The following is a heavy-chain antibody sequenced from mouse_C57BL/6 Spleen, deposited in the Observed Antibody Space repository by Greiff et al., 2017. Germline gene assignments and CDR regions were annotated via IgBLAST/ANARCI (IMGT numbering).Heavy chain of an antibody. CDR1: GFNIKDDY. V-gene: IGHV14-4*01. Sequence: VHVKQSGAELVRPGASVKLSCTASGFNIKDDYMHWVKQRPEQGLEWIGWIDPENGDTEYASKFQGKATITADTSSNTAYLQLSSLTSEDTAAYYCTYLYYFDYWGQGTTLTVSS. CDR3: TYLYYFDY. CDR2: IDPENGDT. J-gene: IGHJ2*01.